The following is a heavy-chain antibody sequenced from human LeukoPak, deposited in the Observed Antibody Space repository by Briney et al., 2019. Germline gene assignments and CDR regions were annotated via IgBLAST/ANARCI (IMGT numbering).Heavy chain of an antibody. CDR2: VYYGRTT. J-gene: IGHJ5*01. CDR3: VRHDGRGGATMGAFDS. CDR1: ASSFNSSSHH. V-gene: IGHV4-39*01. Sequence: SETLSLTCTVSASSFNSSSHHSGWIRQTPGKGLEWIGTVYYGRTTYYNPSLDGRVTISLDTSANHFSLQLNSVTAAGTAVYYCVRHDGRGGATMGAFDSWGQGSLVTVSS. D-gene: IGHD5-12*01.